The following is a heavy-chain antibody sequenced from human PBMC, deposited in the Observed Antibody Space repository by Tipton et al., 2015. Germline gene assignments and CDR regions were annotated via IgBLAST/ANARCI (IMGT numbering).Heavy chain of an antibody. Sequence: QSGPEVKKPGASVKVSCKASGYTFTSYGISWVRQAPGQGLEWMGWISAYNGNTNYAQKLQGRVTMTTDTSTSTVYMELRSLRSDDTAVYYCARDRTTVLRAAARSDHWGQGTLITVSS. CDR3: ARDRTTVLRAAARSDH. J-gene: IGHJ4*02. CDR2: ISAYNGNT. V-gene: IGHV1-18*01. CDR1: GYTFTSYG. D-gene: IGHD4-17*01.